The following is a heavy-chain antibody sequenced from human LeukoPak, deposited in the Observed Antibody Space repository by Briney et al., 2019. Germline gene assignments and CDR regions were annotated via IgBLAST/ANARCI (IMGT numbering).Heavy chain of an antibody. Sequence: GGSLRLSCAASGFTLSSFSMNWVRQAPGKGLEWVSIISSSGIYIYYTASVKGRFAISRDNAKNSLYLQMTSLRAEDTGIYYCARGNMGDFWSGYSRRFDPWGQGTLVTVSS. CDR1: GFTLSSFS. CDR3: ARGNMGDFWSGYSRRFDP. V-gene: IGHV3-21*01. CDR2: ISSSGIYI. J-gene: IGHJ5*02. D-gene: IGHD3-3*01.